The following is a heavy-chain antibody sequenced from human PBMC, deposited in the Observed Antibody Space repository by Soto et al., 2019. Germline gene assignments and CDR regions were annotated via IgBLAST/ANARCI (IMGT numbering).Heavy chain of an antibody. J-gene: IGHJ5*02. CDR3: AKYQLLDGANWFDP. V-gene: IGHV4-4*02. Sequence: QVQLQESGPGLVKPSGTLSLTCAVSGGSIRSSNWWSWVRQPPGKGLEWIGGIYHSGSTNYNSSLKSRVTISVDKSKNQFSLKLSSVTAADTAVYYCAKYQLLDGANWFDPWGQGTLVTVSS. CDR1: GGSIRSSNW. D-gene: IGHD2-2*01. CDR2: IYHSGST.